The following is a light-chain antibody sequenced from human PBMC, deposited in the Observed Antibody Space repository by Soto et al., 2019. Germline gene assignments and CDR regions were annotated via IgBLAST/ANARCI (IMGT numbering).Light chain of an antibody. CDR1: SSDVGGYNY. CDR3: SSYTSSSTVV. J-gene: IGLJ2*01. CDR2: EVS. Sequence: QSALTQPPSASGSPGQSVTISCTGTSSDVGGYNYVSWFQQHPGKAPKLIIHEVSNRPSGVSNRFSGSKSGNTASLTISGLQAEDEADYYCSSYTSSSTVVFGGGTKLTVL. V-gene: IGLV2-14*01.